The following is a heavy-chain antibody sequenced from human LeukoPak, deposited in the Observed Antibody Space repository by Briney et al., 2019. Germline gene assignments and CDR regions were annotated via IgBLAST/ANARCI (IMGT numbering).Heavy chain of an antibody. CDR1: GFTFSDYY. J-gene: IGHJ6*04. Sequence: GGSLRLSCAASGFTFSDYYMNWIRLAPGKGLEWVSYISSSSSYTNYADSVKGRFTISRDNAKNSLYLQMNSLRAEDTAVYYCARAFNYYYYGMDVWGKGTTVTVSS. CDR3: ARAFNYYYYGMDV. CDR2: ISSSSSYT. V-gene: IGHV3-11*06.